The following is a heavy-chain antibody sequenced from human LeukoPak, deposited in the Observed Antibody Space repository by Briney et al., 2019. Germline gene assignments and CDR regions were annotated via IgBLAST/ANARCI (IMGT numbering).Heavy chain of an antibody. Sequence: SETLSLTCTVSGGSISTYYWSWIRQPPGKGLEWVGYIDYSGSTNYNPSLKSRVTISIDTSKNQFSLRLSPVTAADTAVYYCAGYYDILTGYYHYYMDVWGKGTTVTVSS. V-gene: IGHV4-59*12. CDR2: IDYSGST. D-gene: IGHD3-9*01. J-gene: IGHJ6*03. CDR3: AGYYDILTGYYHYYMDV. CDR1: GGSISTYY.